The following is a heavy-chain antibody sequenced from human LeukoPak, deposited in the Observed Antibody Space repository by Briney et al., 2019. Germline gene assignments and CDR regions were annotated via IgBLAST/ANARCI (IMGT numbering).Heavy chain of an antibody. J-gene: IGHJ4*02. CDR3: ARGRLAAAGTFDN. V-gene: IGHV7-4-1*02. Sequence: ASVKVSCKASGYTFTSHAMNWVRQAPGQGLEWMGWINTNTGNPTFAQDFTGRFVSSLDTSVSTAYLQISSLKAEDTAVYYCARGRLAAAGTFDNWGQGTLVTVSS. CDR2: INTNTGNP. CDR1: GYTFTSHA. D-gene: IGHD6-13*01.